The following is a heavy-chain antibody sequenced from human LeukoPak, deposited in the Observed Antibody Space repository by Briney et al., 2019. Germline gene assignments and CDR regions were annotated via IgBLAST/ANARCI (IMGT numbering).Heavy chain of an antibody. J-gene: IGHJ4*02. CDR3: ARRHYYGSGSQTPFDY. Sequence: SETLSLTCTVSGGSISSSSYYWGWIRQPPGKGLEWIGSIYYSGSTYYNPSLKSRVTISVDTSKNQFSLKLSSVTAADTAVYYCARRHYYGSGSQTPFDYWGQGTLVTVSS. CDR2: IYYSGST. V-gene: IGHV4-39*01. D-gene: IGHD3-10*01. CDR1: GGSISSSSYY.